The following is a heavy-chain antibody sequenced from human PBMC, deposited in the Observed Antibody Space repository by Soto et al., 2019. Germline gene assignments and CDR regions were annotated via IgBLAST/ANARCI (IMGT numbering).Heavy chain of an antibody. CDR1: GYTFTAYH. CDR2: INPNSGGA. D-gene: IGHD1-26*01. V-gene: IGHV1-2*02. CDR3: ARGYSGHGMDV. J-gene: IGHJ6*02. Sequence: ASVKVSCKTSGYTFTAYHIHWVRQAPGQGLEWMGWINPNSGGANYAQKFEGRVTMTRDTSISTVYMELSRLGSDDTALYYCARGYSGHGMDVWGQGTTVTVSS.